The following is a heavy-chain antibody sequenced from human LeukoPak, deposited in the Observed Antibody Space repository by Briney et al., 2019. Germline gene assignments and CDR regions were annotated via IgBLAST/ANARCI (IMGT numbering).Heavy chain of an antibody. CDR2: IKQDGSEK. J-gene: IGHJ4*02. CDR1: GFTFSSYW. Sequence: GGSLRLSCAASGFTFSSYWMSWVRQAPGKGLEWVANIKQDGSEKYYVDSVKGRFTISRDNAKNSLYLQMNSLGAEDTAVYYCARGDRITIFGVVIHWGQGTLVTVSS. D-gene: IGHD3-3*01. CDR3: ARGDRITIFGVVIH. V-gene: IGHV3-7*01.